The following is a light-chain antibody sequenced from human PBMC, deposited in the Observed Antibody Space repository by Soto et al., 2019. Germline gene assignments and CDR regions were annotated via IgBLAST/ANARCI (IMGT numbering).Light chain of an antibody. J-gene: IGKJ1*01. CDR2: SAS. CDR1: QSISTY. CDR3: QQYNSYSPT. Sequence: DIHMTESPSSLSASVGDRVTITCRASQSISTYLNWYQQKPGKAPKLLIYSASSLQSGVPSRFSGSGSGTDFTLTISSLQPEDFATYYCQQYNSYSPTFGQGTKGDIK. V-gene: IGKV1-39*01.